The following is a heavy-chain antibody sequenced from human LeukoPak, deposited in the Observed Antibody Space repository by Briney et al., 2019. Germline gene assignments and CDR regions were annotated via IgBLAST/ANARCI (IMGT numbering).Heavy chain of an antibody. CDR3: ARANIVVVPAAISGAFDI. Sequence: GESLKISCKGSGYSFTSYWIGWVRQMPGKGLEWMGIIYPGDSETRYSPSFQGQVTISADKSISTAYLQWSSLKASDTAMYYCARANIVVVPAAISGAFDIWGQGTMVTVSS. CDR2: IYPGDSET. J-gene: IGHJ3*02. V-gene: IGHV5-51*01. D-gene: IGHD2-2*02. CDR1: GYSFTSYW.